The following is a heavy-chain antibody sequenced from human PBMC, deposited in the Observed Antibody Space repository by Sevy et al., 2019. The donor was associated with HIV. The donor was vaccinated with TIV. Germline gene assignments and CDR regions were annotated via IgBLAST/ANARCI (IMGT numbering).Heavy chain of an antibody. CDR1: GITFSTSG. CDR3: AKDFTGYNGMDV. CDR2: ISYLGRDK. J-gene: IGHJ6*02. D-gene: IGHD3-9*01. V-gene: IGHV3-30*18. Sequence: GGSLRLSGVVSGITFSTSGMHWVRQAPGKGLEWVAVISYLGRDKFYADSVKGRSTISRDNSKNILYLQMISLRAEDTAVYYCAKDFTGYNGMDVWGQGTMVTVSS.